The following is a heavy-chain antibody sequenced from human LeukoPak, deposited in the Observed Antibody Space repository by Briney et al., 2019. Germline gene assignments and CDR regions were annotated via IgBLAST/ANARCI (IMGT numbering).Heavy chain of an antibody. CDR3: ARDLGGGSGYYDY. J-gene: IGHJ4*02. Sequence: GGSLRLSCAASGFIFSSYAMHWVRQAPGKGLEWVAVISYDGSDKYYADSVKGRFTISRDNSKNTLFLQMNTLRAEDTAVYYCARDLGGGSGYYDYWGQGTLVTVSS. D-gene: IGHD3-3*01. V-gene: IGHV3-30*04. CDR2: ISYDGSDK. CDR1: GFIFSSYA.